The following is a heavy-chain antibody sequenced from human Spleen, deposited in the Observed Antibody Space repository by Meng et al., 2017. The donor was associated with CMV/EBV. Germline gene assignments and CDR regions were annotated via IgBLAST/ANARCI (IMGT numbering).Heavy chain of an antibody. CDR2: IYYSGST. V-gene: IGHV4-59*01. Sequence: GSLRLSCTVSGGSISNYYWSWIRQPPGKGLEWIGYIYYSGSTNYNPSLKSRVTISVDTSKKQFSLKLSSVTAADTAVYYCARAYSSVFTTWDYWGQGTLVTVSS. CDR3: ARAYSSVFTTWDY. CDR1: GGSISNYY. D-gene: IGHD3-3*01. J-gene: IGHJ4*02.